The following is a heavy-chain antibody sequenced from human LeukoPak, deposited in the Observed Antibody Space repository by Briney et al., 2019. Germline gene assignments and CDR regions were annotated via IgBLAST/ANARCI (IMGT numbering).Heavy chain of an antibody. J-gene: IGHJ6*02. CDR1: GGSFSGYY. Sequence: SETLSLTCAVYGGSFSGYYWSWIRQPPRKGLEWIGEINHSGSTNYNPSLKSRVTISVDTSKNQFSLKLSSVTAADTAVYYCARGQVVAATSFYYGMDVWGQGTTVTVSS. D-gene: IGHD2-15*01. V-gene: IGHV4-34*01. CDR2: INHSGST. CDR3: ARGQVVAATSFYYGMDV.